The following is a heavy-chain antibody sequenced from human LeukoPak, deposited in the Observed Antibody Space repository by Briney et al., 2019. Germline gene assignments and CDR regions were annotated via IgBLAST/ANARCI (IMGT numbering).Heavy chain of an antibody. CDR3: ARVRSWTYFDY. CDR1: GYTSTGDY. J-gene: IGHJ4*02. Sequence: GASVKVSCKASGYTSTGDYMHWVRQGPGQGLEWMGWINPNSGGTNYAQKSQGRVTMTRDTSISTAYMELSRLRSDDTAVYYCARVRSWTYFDYWGQGTLVTVSS. V-gene: IGHV1-2*02. CDR2: INPNSGGT. D-gene: IGHD6-13*01.